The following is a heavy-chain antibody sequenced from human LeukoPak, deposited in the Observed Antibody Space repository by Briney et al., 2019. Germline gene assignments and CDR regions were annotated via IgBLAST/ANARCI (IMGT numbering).Heavy chain of an antibody. V-gene: IGHV4-4*07. CDR2: IYTSGST. J-gene: IGHJ5*02. CDR3: ARDYSYYDSSGYYNWFDP. D-gene: IGHD3-22*01. Sequence: SETLSLTCTVSGGSISSYYWSWIRQPAGKGLEWIGRIYTSGSTNYNPSLKSRVTMSVDTSKNQSSLKLSSVTAADTAVYYCARDYSYYDSSGYYNWFDPWGQGTLVTVSS. CDR1: GGSISSYY.